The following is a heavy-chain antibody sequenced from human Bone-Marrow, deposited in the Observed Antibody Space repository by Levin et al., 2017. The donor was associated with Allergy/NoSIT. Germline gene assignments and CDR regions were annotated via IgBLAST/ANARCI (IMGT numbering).Heavy chain of an antibody. V-gene: IGHV3-74*01. Sequence: GESLKISCAASGFTFSSYWMHWVRQAPGKGLVWVSRINGDGSSTNYADSVKGRFTISRDNAKNTLYLQMNSLRSDDTAVYYCARALIVGATAGGDYWGQGTLVTVSS. CDR1: GFTFSSYW. J-gene: IGHJ4*02. CDR3: ARALIVGATAGGDY. D-gene: IGHD1-26*01. CDR2: INGDGSST.